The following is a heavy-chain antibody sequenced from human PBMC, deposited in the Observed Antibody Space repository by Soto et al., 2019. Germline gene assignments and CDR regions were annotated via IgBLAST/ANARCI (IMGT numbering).Heavy chain of an antibody. CDR2: INAGSGSS. J-gene: IGHJ4*02. Sequence: GASVKVSCKASGYTFTRYAIHWVRQAPGQGLEWMGWINAGSGSSRYSQNFQGRVTITRDTSASTAYMELSSLIFEDTAVYFCARAKYGGAYSPFDNWGQGSLVTVSS. CDR3: ARAKYGGAYSPFDN. V-gene: IGHV1-3*01. D-gene: IGHD1-26*01. CDR1: GYTFTRYA.